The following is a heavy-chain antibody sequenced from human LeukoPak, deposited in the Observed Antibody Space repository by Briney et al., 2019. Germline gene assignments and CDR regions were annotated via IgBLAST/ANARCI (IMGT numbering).Heavy chain of an antibody. V-gene: IGHV4-59*01. CDR3: AMAGGSGTYYVDY. J-gene: IGHJ4*02. Sequence: SESLSLTCTVSGGSISSYYWSWIRQPPGKGLEWIGYIYYSGSTNYNPSLKSRVTISLDTSKNQFSLKLSSVTAADTAVYYCAMAGGSGTYYVDYWGQGTLVTVSP. D-gene: IGHD3-10*01. CDR1: GGSISSYY. CDR2: IYYSGST.